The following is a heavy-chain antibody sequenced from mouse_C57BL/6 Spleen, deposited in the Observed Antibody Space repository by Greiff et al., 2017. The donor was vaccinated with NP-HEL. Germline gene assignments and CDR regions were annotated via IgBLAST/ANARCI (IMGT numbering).Heavy chain of an antibody. V-gene: IGHV1-82*01. Sequence: VKLQESGPELVKPGASVKISCKASGYAFSSSWMNWVKQRPGKGLEWIGRIYPGDGDTNYNGKFKGKATLTADKSSSTAYMQLSSLTSEDSAVYFCARMIYYDYDVDYWGQGTTLTVSS. CDR1: GYAFSSSW. CDR2: IYPGDGDT. J-gene: IGHJ2*01. D-gene: IGHD2-4*01. CDR3: ARMIYYDYDVDY.